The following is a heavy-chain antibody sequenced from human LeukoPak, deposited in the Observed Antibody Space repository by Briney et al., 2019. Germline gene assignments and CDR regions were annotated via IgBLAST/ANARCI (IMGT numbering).Heavy chain of an antibody. CDR1: GFTFSAYS. V-gene: IGHV3-21*01. CDR3: ARIYGSGSYYDY. J-gene: IGHJ4*02. CDR2: ISSSSSYI. D-gene: IGHD3-10*01. Sequence: GGSLRLSCAASGFTFSAYSMNWVRQAPGKGLEWVSSISSSSSYIYYADSVKGRFTISRDNAKNSLYLQMNSLRAEDTAVYYCARIYGSGSYYDYWGQGTLVTVSS.